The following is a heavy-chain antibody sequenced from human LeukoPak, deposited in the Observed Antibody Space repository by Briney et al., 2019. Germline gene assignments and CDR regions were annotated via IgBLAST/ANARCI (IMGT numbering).Heavy chain of an antibody. V-gene: IGHV4-39*01. CDR2: IYYSGST. D-gene: IGHD3-3*01. J-gene: IGHJ4*02. CDR1: GGSISSSSCY. CDR3: ARQILEWLLPYYFDY. Sequence: SETLSLTCTVSGGSISSSSCYWGWIRQPPGKGLEWIGCIYYSGSTYYNPPLKSRVTISVDTSKNQFSLKLSSVTAADTAVYYCARQILEWLLPYYFDYWGQGTLVTVSS.